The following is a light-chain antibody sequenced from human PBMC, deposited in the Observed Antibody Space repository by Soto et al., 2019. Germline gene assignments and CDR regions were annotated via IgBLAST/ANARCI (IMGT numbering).Light chain of an antibody. Sequence: DNQMTQYPSTLSAPVGDRVTITCRASQSTSSYLAWYQQKPGKAPKLLIYQASSLENGVPSRFSGSGSGTEFSLTISSLQPDDFATYYCQQYSSHSTFGQGTKVDIK. CDR2: QAS. V-gene: IGKV1-5*03. CDR3: QQYSSHST. CDR1: QSTSSY. J-gene: IGKJ1*01.